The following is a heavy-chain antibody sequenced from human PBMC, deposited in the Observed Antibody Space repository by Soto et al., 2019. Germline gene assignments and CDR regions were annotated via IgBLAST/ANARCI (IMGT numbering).Heavy chain of an antibody. Sequence: SETLSLTCTVSGGSISSGDYYWSWIRQPPGKGLEWIGYIYYSGSTYYNPSLKSRVTISVDTSKNQFSLKLSSVTAADTAVYYCARGISSGYYLAYHWGQGTLVTVSS. D-gene: IGHD3-22*01. CDR3: ARGISSGYYLAYH. V-gene: IGHV4-30-4*01. CDR2: IYYSGST. J-gene: IGHJ4*02. CDR1: GGSISSGDYY.